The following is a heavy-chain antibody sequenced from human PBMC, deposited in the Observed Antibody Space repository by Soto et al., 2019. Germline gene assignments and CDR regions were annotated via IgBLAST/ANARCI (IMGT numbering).Heavy chain of an antibody. J-gene: IGHJ4*02. D-gene: IGHD3-22*01. V-gene: IGHV1-69*13. CDR1: GGTFSSYA. CDR3: AQYYYDSSGYYVSD. Sequence: GASVKVSCKASGGTFSSYAISWVRQAPGQGLEWMGGIIPIFGTANYAQKFQGRVTITADESTSTAYMELSSLRSEDTAVYYCAQYYYDSSGYYVSDWGQGTLVTVSS. CDR2: IIPIFGTA.